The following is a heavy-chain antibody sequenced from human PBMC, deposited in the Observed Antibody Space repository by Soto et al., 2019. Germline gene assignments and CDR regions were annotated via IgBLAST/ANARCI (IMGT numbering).Heavy chain of an antibody. D-gene: IGHD2-2*01. V-gene: IGHV1-18*01. Sequence: QVQLVQSGGEVKRPGASVKVSCKTSGYTFSNYGITWVRQAPGQPLEWLGWISLYSDGTNYAQKFQGRVSMTTVTSTTTAYMELRSLRFYDTAAYYCSSVVPGAEAWFGPWGQGTLVTVSS. CDR3: SSVVPGAEAWFGP. CDR2: ISLYSDGT. CDR1: GYTFSNYG. J-gene: IGHJ5*02.